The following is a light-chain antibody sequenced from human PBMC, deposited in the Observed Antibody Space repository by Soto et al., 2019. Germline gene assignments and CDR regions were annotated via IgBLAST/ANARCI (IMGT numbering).Light chain of an antibody. CDR3: SSYGASSTL. CDR1: STGIGFYNY. Sequence: QSALTQPASLSGSPGQSITISCTGTSTGIGFYNYVSWYQQHPGKAPKLMIFDVSYRPSGISDRFSGSKSGNTASLTISGLQPEDEADYYCSSYGASSTLFGGGTKVTVL. J-gene: IGLJ2*01. V-gene: IGLV2-14*03. CDR2: DVS.